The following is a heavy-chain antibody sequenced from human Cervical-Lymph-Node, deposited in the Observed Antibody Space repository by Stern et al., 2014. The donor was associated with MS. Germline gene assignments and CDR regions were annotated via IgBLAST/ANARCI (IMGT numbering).Heavy chain of an antibody. J-gene: IGHJ5*02. CDR1: GGV. V-gene: IGHV1-69*06. D-gene: IGHD3-10*01. Sequence: VQLVQSGADVKQPGSAVRVSCKASGGVSWLRQAPGQGLEYMGGIIRPVGAAHSAQRSQVRLTITADTSSNTTYMELRSLRSDDTAVYYCARGTGDNWFDPWGQGTLVSVSS. CDR2: IIRPVGAA. CDR3: ARGTGDNWFDP.